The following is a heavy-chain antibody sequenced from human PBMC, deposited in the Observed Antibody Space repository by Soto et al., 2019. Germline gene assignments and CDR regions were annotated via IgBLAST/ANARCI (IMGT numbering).Heavy chain of an antibody. CDR1: GFTFSSYS. D-gene: IGHD6-6*01. V-gene: IGHV3-21*01. CDR2: ISSSSSYI. Sequence: PGGSLRLSCAASGFTFSSYSMNWVRQAPGKGLEWVSSISSSSSYIYYADSVKGRFTISRGNAKNSLYLQMNSLRAEDTAVYYCARDRPQARPAFDYWGQGTLVTVSS. J-gene: IGHJ4*02. CDR3: ARDRPQARPAFDY.